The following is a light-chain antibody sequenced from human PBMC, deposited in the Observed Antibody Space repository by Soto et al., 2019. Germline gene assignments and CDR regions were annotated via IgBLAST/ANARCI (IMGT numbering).Light chain of an antibody. CDR1: QSVSTN. CDR3: QQLNKWTRT. CDR2: GAY. J-gene: IGKJ1*01. V-gene: IGKV3-15*01. Sequence: VMTQSPATLSVSPGERANLSCRASQSVSTNLAWYQQRPGQAPRLIISGAYTRATGIPARFSGSGSGTEFTLTISRLQSEDFAIYECQQLNKWTRTVGQGTKVDIK.